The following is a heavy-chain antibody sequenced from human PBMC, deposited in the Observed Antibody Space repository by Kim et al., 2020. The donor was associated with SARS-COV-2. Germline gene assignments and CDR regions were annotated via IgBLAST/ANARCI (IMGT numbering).Heavy chain of an antibody. CDR1: GFDFSTYA. CDR3: AKCHSRLSYYYMDV. V-gene: IGHV3-23*01. J-gene: IGHJ6*03. CDR2: LSGSDPTT. Sequence: GGSLRLSCAASGFDFSTYAMSWVRQAPGKGLEWVSTLSGSDPTTYYADSVKGRFTLSRDNSKSTLYLQMNSPRDEDTAAYYCAKCHSRLSYYYMDVWGKG. D-gene: IGHD6-25*01.